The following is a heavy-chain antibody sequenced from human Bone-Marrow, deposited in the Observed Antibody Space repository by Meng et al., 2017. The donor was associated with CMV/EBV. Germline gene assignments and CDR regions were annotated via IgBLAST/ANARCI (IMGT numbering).Heavy chain of an antibody. Sequence: QVQRVQCGAKVKKTGASVKVSFKASGYPFTGYYMHWVRQAPVQGLEWMGWINPNSGGTNYAQKFQGRVTMTRDTSISTAYMELSRLRSDDTAVYYCAREGVSIGGWFDPWGQGTLVTVSS. J-gene: IGHJ5*02. V-gene: IGHV1-2*02. D-gene: IGHD6-6*01. CDR2: INPNSGGT. CDR3: AREGVSIGGWFDP. CDR1: GYPFTGYY.